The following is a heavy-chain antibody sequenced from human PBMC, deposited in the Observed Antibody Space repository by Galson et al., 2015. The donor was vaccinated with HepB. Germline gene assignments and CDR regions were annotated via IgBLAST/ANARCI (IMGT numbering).Heavy chain of an antibody. Sequence: SLRLSCAASGFTFSSYAMHWVRQAPGKGLEWVAVISYDGSNKYYADSVKGRFTISRDNSKNTLYLQMNSLRAEDTAVYYCARDQIAVAGTAFDYWGQGTLVTVSS. CDR1: GFTFSSYA. D-gene: IGHD6-19*01. CDR3: ARDQIAVAGTAFDY. V-gene: IGHV3-30*04. J-gene: IGHJ4*02. CDR2: ISYDGSNK.